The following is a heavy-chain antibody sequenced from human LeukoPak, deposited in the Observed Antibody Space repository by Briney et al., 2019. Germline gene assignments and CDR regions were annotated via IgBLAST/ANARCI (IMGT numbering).Heavy chain of an antibody. Sequence: SETLSLTCTASGGSISTSNYYWGWIRQPPGKGLEWIGSIYYSGSTYYNPSLKSRVTISVDTSKNQFSLKLSSVTAADTAVYYCARRLGMITFGGVIVGSFDYWGQGTLVTVSS. CDR1: GGSISTSNYY. CDR3: ARRLGMITFGGVIVGSFDY. J-gene: IGHJ4*02. V-gene: IGHV4-39*01. D-gene: IGHD3-16*02. CDR2: IYYSGST.